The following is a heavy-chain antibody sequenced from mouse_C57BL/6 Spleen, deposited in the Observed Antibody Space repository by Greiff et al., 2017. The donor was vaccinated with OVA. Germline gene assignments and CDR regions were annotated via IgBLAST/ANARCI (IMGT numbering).Heavy chain of an antibody. Sequence: QVQLQQPGTELVKPGASVKLSCKASGYTFTSYWMHWVKQRPGQGLEWIGNINPSNGGTNYNEKFKSKATLIVDKSSSTAYMQLSSLTSEDSAVYYCARSPSYYGSSYDYAMDYWGQGTSVTVSS. J-gene: IGHJ4*01. V-gene: IGHV1-53*01. CDR3: ARSPSYYGSSYDYAMDY. CDR2: INPSNGGT. D-gene: IGHD1-1*01. CDR1: GYTFTSYW.